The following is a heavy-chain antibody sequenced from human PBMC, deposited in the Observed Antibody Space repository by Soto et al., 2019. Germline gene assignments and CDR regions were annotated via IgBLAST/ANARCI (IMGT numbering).Heavy chain of an antibody. D-gene: IGHD4-17*01. Sequence: QVQLQESGPGLVKPSQTLSLTCTVSGGSISSGDYYWSWIRQPPGKGLEWIGYIYYSGSTYYNPSLKSRVTISVDNSKNQFSLQLSSVTAADTAVYYCARDEITTVTFDYWGQGTLVTVSS. CDR1: GGSISSGDYY. V-gene: IGHV4-30-4*01. J-gene: IGHJ4*02. CDR3: ARDEITTVTFDY. CDR2: IYYSGST.